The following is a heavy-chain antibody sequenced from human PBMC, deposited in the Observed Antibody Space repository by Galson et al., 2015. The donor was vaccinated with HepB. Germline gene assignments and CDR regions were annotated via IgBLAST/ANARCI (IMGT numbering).Heavy chain of an antibody. J-gene: IGHJ6*02. CDR1: GGSISSRSYY. CDR3: TRRRSTMFRGVFNYVMEGLDV. CDR2: IYYEGST. V-gene: IGHV4-39*01. D-gene: IGHD3-10*01. Sequence: ETLSLTCTVSGGSISSRSYYWGWVRQTPGKGLESIGTIYYEGSTYSNPSLKGRVSMSLDTSKNQFSLSLSSVTAADTAVYFCTRRRSTMFRGVFNYVMEGLDVWGPGTTVTVSS.